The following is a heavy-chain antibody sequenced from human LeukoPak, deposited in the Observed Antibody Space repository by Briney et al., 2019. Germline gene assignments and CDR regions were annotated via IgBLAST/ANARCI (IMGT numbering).Heavy chain of an antibody. D-gene: IGHD2-2*01. Sequence: GGSLRLYCAASGFTFSSYSMNWVRQAPGKGLEWVSSISSSSSYIYYADSVKGRFTISRDNAKNSLYLQMNSLRAEDTAVYYCARVGYCSSTSCYLRISDAFDIWGQGTMVTVSS. CDR3: ARVGYCSSTSCYLRISDAFDI. CDR1: GFTFSSYS. CDR2: ISSSSSYI. J-gene: IGHJ3*02. V-gene: IGHV3-21*01.